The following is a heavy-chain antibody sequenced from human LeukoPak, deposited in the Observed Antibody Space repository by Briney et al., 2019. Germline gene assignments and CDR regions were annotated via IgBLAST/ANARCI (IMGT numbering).Heavy chain of an antibody. J-gene: IGHJ4*02. D-gene: IGHD3-22*01. Sequence: GGSLRLSCAASGFTFSSYGMHWVRQAPGKGLEWVAVIWYDGSNKYYADSVKGRFTISRDNSKNTLYLQMNSLRAEDTAVYYCAKDRDSGGYFHFDYWGQGTLVTVSS. CDR3: AKDRDSGGYFHFDY. CDR1: GFTFSSYG. V-gene: IGHV3-33*06. CDR2: IWYDGSNK.